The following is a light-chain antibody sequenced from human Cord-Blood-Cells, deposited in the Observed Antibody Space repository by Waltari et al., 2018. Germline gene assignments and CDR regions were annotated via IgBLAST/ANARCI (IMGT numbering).Light chain of an antibody. CDR1: SSNIGSNY. CDR2: RNN. V-gene: IGLV1-47*01. Sequence: QSVLTQPPSASGTPGQRVTISCSGSSSNIGSNYVYWYQQLPGTAPKPRIYRNNQRPSGVPDRFSGSKSGTSASLAISGLRSEDEADYYCAAWDDSLRVFGGGTKLTVL. J-gene: IGLJ3*02. CDR3: AAWDDSLRV.